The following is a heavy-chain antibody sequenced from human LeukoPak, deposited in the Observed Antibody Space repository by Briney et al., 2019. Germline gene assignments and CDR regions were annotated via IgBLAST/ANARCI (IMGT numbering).Heavy chain of an antibody. J-gene: IGHJ4*02. CDR3: AINYYDSSGYSVGFDY. D-gene: IGHD3-22*01. CDR2: IIPIFGTA. V-gene: IGHV1-69*05. CDR1: GGTFSSYA. Sequence: SVKVSCKASGGTFSSYAVSGVRQAPGQGLEWMGGIIPIFGTANYAQKFQGRVTITTDESTSTVYMELSSLRSEDTAVYHCAINYYDSSGYSVGFDYWGQGTLVTVSS.